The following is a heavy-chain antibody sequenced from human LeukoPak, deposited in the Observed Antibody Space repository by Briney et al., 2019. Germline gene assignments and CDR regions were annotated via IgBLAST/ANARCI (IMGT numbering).Heavy chain of an antibody. CDR3: ARGYGGYDWVFES. J-gene: IGHJ4*02. Sequence: PSETLSLTCTVSGGSISSHYWSWIRQPPGKGLEWIGYIYYSGNTNYKPSLKSRVALSVDTSKNQFSLKLSSVTAADTAFYYCARGYGGYDWVFESWGQGTLVTVSS. V-gene: IGHV4-59*11. CDR2: IYYSGNT. D-gene: IGHD5-12*01. CDR1: GGSISSHY.